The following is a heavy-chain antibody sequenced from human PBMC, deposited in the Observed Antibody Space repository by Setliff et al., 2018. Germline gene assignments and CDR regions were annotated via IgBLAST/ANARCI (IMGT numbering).Heavy chain of an antibody. D-gene: IGHD1-7*01. J-gene: IGHJ4*02. CDR1: GFTFSTYA. CDR2: IYSGDRNT. V-gene: IGHV3-23*03. Sequence: ETLSLSCAASGFTFSTYAMSWVRQAPGKGLEWVSTIYSGDRNTFYTDSVKGRFTIFRDGSKNTLFLQMTSLRAEDTAVYYCAKPQVELRWGFESWGQGTPVT. CDR3: AKPQVELRWGFES.